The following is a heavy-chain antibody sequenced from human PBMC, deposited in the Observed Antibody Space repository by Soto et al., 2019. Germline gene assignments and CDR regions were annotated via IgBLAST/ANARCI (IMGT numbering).Heavy chain of an antibody. CDR2: IEEDGSEK. Sequence: GSLRLSCAGSGFAFSGYWMSWVRQAPWKGLEWVANIEEDGSEKYYVDSVKGRFTISRDNAKNSLFLQMNSLGAEDTAVYYCARGRGWLDPWGQGTLVTVSS. CDR1: GFAFSGYW. CDR3: ARGRGWLDP. J-gene: IGHJ5*02. V-gene: IGHV3-7*01.